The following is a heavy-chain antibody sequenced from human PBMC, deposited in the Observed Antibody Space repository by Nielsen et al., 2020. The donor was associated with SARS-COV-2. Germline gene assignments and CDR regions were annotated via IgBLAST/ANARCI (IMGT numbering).Heavy chain of an antibody. CDR1: GFTFGDYC. CDR3: ARATPLWFGELSPSDP. V-gene: IGHV3-20*04. CDR2: INWSGGST. Sequence: GESLKISCAASGFTFGDYCMSWVRQAPGKGLEWVAGINWSGGSTGYADSVKGRFTISRDNAKNSPYLQMNSLSAEDTALYYCARATPLWFGELSPSDPGGQGTLVTVSS. J-gene: IGHJ5*02. D-gene: IGHD3-10*01.